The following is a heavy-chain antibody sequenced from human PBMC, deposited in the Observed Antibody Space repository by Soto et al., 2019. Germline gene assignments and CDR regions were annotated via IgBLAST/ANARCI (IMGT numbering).Heavy chain of an antibody. J-gene: IGHJ5*02. V-gene: IGHV2-5*02. Sequence: SGPTLVNPTQTLTLTCTFSGFSLSTSGVGVGWIRQPPGKALEWLALIYWDDDKRYSPSLKSRLTITKDTSKNQVVLTMTNMDPVDTATYYCAQRELRVLGSRSWYWFDPWGQGTLVTVSS. CDR1: GFSLSTSGVG. CDR3: AQRELRVLGSRSWYWFDP. D-gene: IGHD6-13*01. CDR2: IYWDDDK.